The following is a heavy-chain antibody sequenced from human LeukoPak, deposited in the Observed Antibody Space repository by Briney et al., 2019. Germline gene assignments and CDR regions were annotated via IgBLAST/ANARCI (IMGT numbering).Heavy chain of an antibody. CDR2: SNPSSGGT. J-gene: IGHJ4*02. Sequence: ASVKVSCKASGYNCTGYYLHWERQAPGQGLEWMGWSNPSSGGTNYAQKFQGRVTMTRDTSISTAYMELSRLRSDDTAVYYCARGPGGGYDWLGHWGQGTLVTVSS. V-gene: IGHV1-2*02. D-gene: IGHD5-12*01. CDR3: ARGPGGGYDWLGH. CDR1: GYNCTGYY.